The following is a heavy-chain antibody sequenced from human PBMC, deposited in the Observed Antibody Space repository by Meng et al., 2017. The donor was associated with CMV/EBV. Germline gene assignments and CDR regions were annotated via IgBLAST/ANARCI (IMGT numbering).Heavy chain of an antibody. V-gene: IGHV3-11*01. CDR2: ISSSGSTI. J-gene: IGHJ4*02. CDR1: GFTVSSNY. CDR3: ARSQRDYFDY. Sequence: GGSLRLSCAASGFTVSSNYMSWIRQAPGKGLEWVSYISSSGSTIYYADSVKGRFTISRDNAKNSLYLQMNSLRAEDTAVYYCARSQRDYFDYWGQGTLVTVSS.